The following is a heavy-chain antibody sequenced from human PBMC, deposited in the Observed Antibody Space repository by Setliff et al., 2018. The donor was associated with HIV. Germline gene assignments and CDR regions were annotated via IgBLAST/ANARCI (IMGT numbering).Heavy chain of an antibody. J-gene: IGHJ4*02. D-gene: IGHD4-17*01. CDR1: GYSISSGYY. CDR3: ARAAAGNTGPFDL. V-gene: IGHV4-38-2*01. CDR2: IYHSGST. Sequence: NPSETLSLTCAVSGYSISSGYYWGWIRQPPGKGLEWIGSIYHSGSTYYNPSLKSRVTMSVDTSKNQFSLKLTSVTASDTAVYYCARAAAGNTGPFDLWGQGSPVTVSS.